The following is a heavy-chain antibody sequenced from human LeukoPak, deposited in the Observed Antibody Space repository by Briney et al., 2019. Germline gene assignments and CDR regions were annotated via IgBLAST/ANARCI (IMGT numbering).Heavy chain of an antibody. D-gene: IGHD6-13*01. J-gene: IGHJ4*02. V-gene: IGHV3-23*01. Sequence: PGGSLRLSCAASEFTVSSNYMSWVRQTPGKGLEWVSAISGRSGSTYYADSVKGRFTISRDNSKNTLFLQMNSLRAEDTAIYYCARLATSWYSSLDYWGQGTLVTVSS. CDR2: ISGRSGST. CDR1: EFTVSSNY. CDR3: ARLATSWYSSLDY.